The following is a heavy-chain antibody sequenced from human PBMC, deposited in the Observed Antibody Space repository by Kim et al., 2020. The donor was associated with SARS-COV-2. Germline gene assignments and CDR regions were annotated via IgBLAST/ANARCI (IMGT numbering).Heavy chain of an antibody. Sequence: KFYGKSVEGRFTVSRDNSGNLVYLQMTSLRPEDTALYYCVSGQWMGDYWGQGTLVTVSS. V-gene: IGHV3-30*01. D-gene: IGHD2-2*03. CDR2: K. J-gene: IGHJ4*02. CDR3: VSGQWMGDY.